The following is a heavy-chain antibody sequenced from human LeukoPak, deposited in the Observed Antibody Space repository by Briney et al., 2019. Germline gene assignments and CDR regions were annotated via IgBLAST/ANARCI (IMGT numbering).Heavy chain of an antibody. V-gene: IGHV4-59*02. Sequence: KASEALSLTCTVSGASVNNFYWSWIRQAPGKGLEWIGHIFNTGSANYNPSLKSRVSISLDTSKTQVSLQLSSVTAADTAVYYCARELKLRHDALDIWGQGTLVAVSS. D-gene: IGHD1-7*01. CDR2: IFNTGSA. CDR3: ARELKLRHDALDI. J-gene: IGHJ3*02. CDR1: GASVNNFY.